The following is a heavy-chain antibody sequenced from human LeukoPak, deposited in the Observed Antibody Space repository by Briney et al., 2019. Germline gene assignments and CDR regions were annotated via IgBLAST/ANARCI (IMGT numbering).Heavy chain of an antibody. V-gene: IGHV1-18*01. CDR2: ISVYNGNS. Sequence: ASVKVSCKASGYTFTNYGISWVRQAPGQGLEWMGWISVYNGNSNYIKKFQGRVTMTTDTSTSTAYMELRSLRSDDTAVYFCARADDISPRYYYGMDVWGPGTTVSVSS. J-gene: IGHJ6*02. CDR3: ARADDISPRYYYGMDV. CDR1: GYTFTNYG. D-gene: IGHD3-9*01.